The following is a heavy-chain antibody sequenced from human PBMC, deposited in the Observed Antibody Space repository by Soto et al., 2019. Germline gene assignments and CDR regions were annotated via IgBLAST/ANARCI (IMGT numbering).Heavy chain of an antibody. Sequence: SETLSLTCAVYGGSFSGYYWDWIRQPPGKGLEWIGEINPDGATNYTPSLRGRVTISIDTSRNQFSLKLSSVTAADTAVYYCATGQRSDPCFDYWGQGAMVTVSS. CDR3: ATGQRSDPCFDY. CDR2: INPDGAT. CDR1: GGSFSGYY. V-gene: IGHV4-34*01. J-gene: IGHJ4*02.